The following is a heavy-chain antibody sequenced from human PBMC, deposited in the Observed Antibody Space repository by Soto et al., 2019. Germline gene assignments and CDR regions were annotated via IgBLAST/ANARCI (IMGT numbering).Heavy chain of an antibody. Sequence: QVQLQESGPGLVKPSETLSLTFTVSGGAISSDYWSWIRQPAGTGLEWIGRIYTRGSTNYNPSLKSRVTMSVDTSKKQFSLKLRYVTTADTAVYYCARDWGYCSGGSCLASPRYYYYGMAVWGEGTTVTVSS. J-gene: IGHJ6*04. CDR1: GGAISSDY. CDR3: ARDWGYCSGGSCLASPRYYYYGMAV. V-gene: IGHV4-4*07. D-gene: IGHD2-15*01. CDR2: IYTRGST.